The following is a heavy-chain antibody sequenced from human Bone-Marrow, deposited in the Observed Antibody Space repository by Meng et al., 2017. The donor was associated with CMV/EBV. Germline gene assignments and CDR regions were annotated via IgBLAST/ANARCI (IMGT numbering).Heavy chain of an antibody. CDR2: ISAYNGNR. CDR3: ARDRYNWDFDY. Sequence: ASVKVSCKASGYTFTSYGISWVRQAPGQGLEWMEWISAYNGNRNYAQKLQGRVTMTTDTSTSTAYMELRNLRSDDTAVYYCARDRYNWDFDYWGQGTRVTGSS. V-gene: IGHV1-18*01. J-gene: IGHJ4*02. D-gene: IGHD1-1*01. CDR1: GYTFTSYG.